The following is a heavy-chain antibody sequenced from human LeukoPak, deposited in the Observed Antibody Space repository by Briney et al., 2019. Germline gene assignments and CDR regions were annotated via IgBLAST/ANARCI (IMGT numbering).Heavy chain of an antibody. V-gene: IGHV3-23*01. CDR1: GFTFSTYP. CDR3: AKDLIFPRHFGWSKSQIPAGGTGVFDY. J-gene: IGHJ4*02. CDR2: ISGSGGTT. D-gene: IGHD6-13*01. Sequence: QPGGSLRLSCAASGFTFSTYPMTWVRQAPGKGLEWVSSISGSGGTTSYADSVKGRFTISRDSSKNTLYLQMNSLRAEDTAVYYCAKDLIFPRHFGWSKSQIPAGGTGVFDYWGQGTLVTVSS.